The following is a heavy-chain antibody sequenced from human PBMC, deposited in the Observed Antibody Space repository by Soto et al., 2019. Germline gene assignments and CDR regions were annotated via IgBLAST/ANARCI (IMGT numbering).Heavy chain of an antibody. CDR2: TSGNGGST. CDR3: TRTLFIAARGVEPFDY. V-gene: IGHV3-23*01. CDR1: GFTFSDYA. J-gene: IGHJ4*02. D-gene: IGHD6-6*01. Sequence: GGSLRLSCAASGFTFSDYAMTWVRQAPGKGLEWVSHTSGNGGSTYYADSVKGRFTISRDNSRDTMHLQMNSLRAEDTALYYCTRTLFIAARGVEPFDYWGQGALVTVSS.